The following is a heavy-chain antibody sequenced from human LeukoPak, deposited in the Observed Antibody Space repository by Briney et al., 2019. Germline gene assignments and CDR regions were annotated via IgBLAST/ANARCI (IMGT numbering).Heavy chain of an antibody. CDR2: ISWDGGST. Sequence: GGSLRLSCAASGFTFDDYTMHWVRQAPGKGPEWVSLISWDGGSTYYADSVKGRFTISRDNSKNTLYLQMNSLRAEDTAVYYCAKDYGFDYWGQGTLVTVSS. CDR3: AKDYGFDY. J-gene: IGHJ4*02. D-gene: IGHD4-17*01. V-gene: IGHV3-43*01. CDR1: GFTFDDYT.